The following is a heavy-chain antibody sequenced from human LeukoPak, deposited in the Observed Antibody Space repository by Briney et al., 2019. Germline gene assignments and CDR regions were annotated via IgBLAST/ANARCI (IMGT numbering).Heavy chain of an antibody. CDR1: GGSISSSSYY. Sequence: SETLSLTCTVSGGSISSSSYYWGWIRQPPGKGLEWIGRIYYSGSTYYNPSLKSRVTISVDTSKNPFSLKLSSVTAADTAVYYCARIYYYYYYMDVWGKGTTVTISS. V-gene: IGHV4-39*01. CDR2: IYYSGST. CDR3: ARIYYYYYYMDV. J-gene: IGHJ6*03.